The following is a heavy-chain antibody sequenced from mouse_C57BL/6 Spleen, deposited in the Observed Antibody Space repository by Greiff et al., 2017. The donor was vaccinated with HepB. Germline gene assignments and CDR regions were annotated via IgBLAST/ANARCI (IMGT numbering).Heavy chain of an antibody. CDR3: ARLGDGYLYYFDY. CDR1: GYTFTSYT. V-gene: IGHV1-4*01. CDR2: INPSSGYT. J-gene: IGHJ2*01. Sequence: VKLMESGAELARPGASVKMSCKASGYTFTSYTMHWVKQRPGQGLEWIGYINPSSGYTKYNQKFKDKATLTADKSSSTAYMQLSSLTSEDSAVYYCARLGDGYLYYFDYWGQGTTLTVSS. D-gene: IGHD2-3*01.